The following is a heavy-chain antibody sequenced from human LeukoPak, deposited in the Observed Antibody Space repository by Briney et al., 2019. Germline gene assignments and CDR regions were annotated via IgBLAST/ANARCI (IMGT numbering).Heavy chain of an antibody. CDR2: INSGGIRT. CDR3: VSPVFINF. CDR1: GFSFTSYW. V-gene: IGHV3-74*01. Sequence: PGGSLRLSCAASGFSFTSYWMTWVRQAPGKGLVWVSRINSGGIRTNYADSVKDRFIISRDNSKNAVYLQMSSLRPEDTAVYYCVSPVFINFWGQGTLVTVSS. D-gene: IGHD1-14*01. J-gene: IGHJ4*01.